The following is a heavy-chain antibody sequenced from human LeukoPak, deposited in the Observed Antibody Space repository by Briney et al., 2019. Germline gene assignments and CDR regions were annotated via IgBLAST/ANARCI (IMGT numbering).Heavy chain of an antibody. V-gene: IGHV3-21*01. Sequence: GGSLRLSCAASGFTFSIYSMNWVRQAPGKGLEWVSSISSSSSYIYYADSVKGRFTISRDNAKNSLYLQMNSLRAEDTAVYYCARDLTSWNADYWGQGTLVTVSS. D-gene: IGHD1-1*01. CDR3: ARDLTSWNADY. CDR2: ISSSSSYI. CDR1: GFTFSIYS. J-gene: IGHJ4*02.